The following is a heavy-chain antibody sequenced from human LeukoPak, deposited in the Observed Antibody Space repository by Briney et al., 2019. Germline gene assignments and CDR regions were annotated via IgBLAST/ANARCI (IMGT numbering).Heavy chain of an antibody. J-gene: IGHJ4*02. D-gene: IGHD5-18*01. CDR2: IYHSGST. CDR1: GGSISSSNW. Sequence: PSETLSLTCAVSGGSISSSNWWSWVRQPPGKGLEWIGQIYHSGSTNYNPSLKSRVTISVDKSKNQFSLRLSSVTAADTAIYYCARQGYSYAYGHWGQGTLVTVSS. CDR3: ARQGYSYAYGH. V-gene: IGHV4-4*02.